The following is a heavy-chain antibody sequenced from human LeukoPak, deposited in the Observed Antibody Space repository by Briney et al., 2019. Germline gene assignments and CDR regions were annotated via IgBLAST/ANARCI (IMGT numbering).Heavy chain of an antibody. CDR2: MSGSGGST. V-gene: IGHV3-23*01. J-gene: IGHJ6*03. CDR3: AKGDARIPLPYYMDV. D-gene: IGHD2-15*01. Sequence: GGSLRLSCAASGFTVSSNYMSWVRQAPGKGLEWVSGMSGSGGSTYYADSVKGRFTISRDNSKNTLYLQMNSLRAEDTAVYYCAKGDARIPLPYYMDVWGKGTTVTVSS. CDR1: GFTVSSNY.